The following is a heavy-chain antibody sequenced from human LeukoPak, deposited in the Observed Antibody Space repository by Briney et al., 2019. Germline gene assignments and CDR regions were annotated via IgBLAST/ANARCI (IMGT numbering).Heavy chain of an antibody. D-gene: IGHD1-26*01. CDR2: IYYDGST. CDR3: TRRSDSGSDDGDNYFGY. Sequence: SETLSLACTVSGGSINSSTFYWGWIRQPPGKGLEWIGSIYYDGSTYYNPSLKSRVTISVDTSKNQFSLKQTSVTAADTAVYFCTRRSDSGSDDGDNYFGYWGQGTLVTVSS. J-gene: IGHJ4*02. CDR1: GGSINSSTFY. V-gene: IGHV4-39*01.